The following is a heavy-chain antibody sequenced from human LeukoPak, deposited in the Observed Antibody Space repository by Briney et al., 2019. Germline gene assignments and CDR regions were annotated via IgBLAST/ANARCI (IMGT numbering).Heavy chain of an antibody. J-gene: IGHJ4*02. D-gene: IGHD3-3*01. CDR3: ARDLSARFYGYFDY. Sequence: GGSLRLSCAASGFTFSSYWMHWVRQAPGEGLVWVSRINSDGSSTSYADSVKGRFTISRDNAKNTLYLQMNSLRAEDTAVYYCARDLSARFYGYFDYWGQGTLVTVSS. CDR1: GFTFSSYW. CDR2: INSDGSST. V-gene: IGHV3-74*01.